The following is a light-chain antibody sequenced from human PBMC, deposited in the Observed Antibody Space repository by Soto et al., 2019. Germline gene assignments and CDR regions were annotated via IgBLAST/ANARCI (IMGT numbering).Light chain of an antibody. V-gene: IGLV2-8*01. CDR3: TSSAGSNTYA. CDR2: EVV. Sequence: QSALTQPPSTSVPPGQSVTISCTVSKNDIGVYYFVFWYQQHAGKAPRQVIYEVVQRPPGVPARCSGSKSGHRASLTVSGLQAADEADYFCTSSAGSNTYAFGSGTKVNVL. CDR1: KNDIGVYYF. J-gene: IGLJ1*01.